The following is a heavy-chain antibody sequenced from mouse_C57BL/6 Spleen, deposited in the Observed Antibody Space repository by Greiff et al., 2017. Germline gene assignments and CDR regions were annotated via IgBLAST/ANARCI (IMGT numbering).Heavy chain of an antibody. Sequence: EVKLVESGGDLVKPGGSLKLSCAASGFTFSSYGMSWVRQTPDKRLEWVATISSGGSYTYYPDSVKGRFTISRDNAKNTLYLQMSSLKSEYTAMYYCARQRSSYDDDVGARDYWGQGTSVTVSS. V-gene: IGHV5-6*01. CDR1: GFTFSSYG. CDR2: ISSGGSYT. CDR3: ARQRSSYDDDVGARDY. J-gene: IGHJ4*01. D-gene: IGHD2-4*01.